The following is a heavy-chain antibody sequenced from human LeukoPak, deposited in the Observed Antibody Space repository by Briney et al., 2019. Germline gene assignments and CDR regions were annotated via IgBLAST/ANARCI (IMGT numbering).Heavy chain of an antibody. CDR2: ISGSGGST. CDR1: GFTLSSYG. J-gene: IGHJ4*02. CDR3: AKVYYYDSSGYSYFDY. Sequence: GGSLRLSCAASGFTLSSYGMSWVRQAPGKGLEWVSAISGSGGSTYYADSVKGRFTISRDNSKNTLYLQMNSLRAEDTAVYYCAKVYYYDSSGYSYFDYWGQGTLVTVSS. D-gene: IGHD3-22*01. V-gene: IGHV3-23*01.